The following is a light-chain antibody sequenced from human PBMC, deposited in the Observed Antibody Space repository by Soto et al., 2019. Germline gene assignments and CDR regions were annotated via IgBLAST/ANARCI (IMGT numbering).Light chain of an antibody. V-gene: IGLV2-14*01. J-gene: IGLJ1*01. CDR2: EVS. CDR1: SSDVGGFNY. Sequence: QSALTQPASVSGSPGQSITISCTGTSSDVGGFNYVSWYQHHPGKAPKLMIYEVSNRPSGVSNRFSGSKSGNTASLTISGLQVEDEADSYCSSYTSSGTYVFGTGTKLTVL. CDR3: SSYTSSGTYV.